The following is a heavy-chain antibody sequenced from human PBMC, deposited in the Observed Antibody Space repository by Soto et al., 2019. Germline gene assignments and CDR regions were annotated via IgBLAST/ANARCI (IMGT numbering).Heavy chain of an antibody. Sequence: ASVKVSCKTSGYSFTDYKLHWVRQAPGQGLEWMGWISAYNGNTNYAQKLQGRVTMTTDTSTSTAYMELRSLRSDDTAVYYCARDTAMVNFYFDYWGRGTLVTVSS. J-gene: IGHJ4*02. CDR1: GYSFTDYK. V-gene: IGHV1-18*04. D-gene: IGHD5-18*01. CDR3: ARDTAMVNFYFDY. CDR2: ISAYNGNT.